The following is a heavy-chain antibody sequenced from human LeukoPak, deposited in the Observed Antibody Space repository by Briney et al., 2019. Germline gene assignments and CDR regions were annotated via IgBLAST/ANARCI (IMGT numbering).Heavy chain of an antibody. V-gene: IGHV4-59*01. J-gene: IGHJ6*03. CDR1: GGSISSFY. CDR3: AGALTNLSSRYYYYYMDV. D-gene: IGHD3-3*01. CDR2: IYYSGST. Sequence: PSETLSLTCTVSGGSISSFYWGWIRQPPGKGLEWIGYIYYSGSTNYNPSLKSRVTISVDTSKNQFSLKLSSVTAADTAVYYCAGALTNLSSRYYYYYMDVWGKGTTVTVSS.